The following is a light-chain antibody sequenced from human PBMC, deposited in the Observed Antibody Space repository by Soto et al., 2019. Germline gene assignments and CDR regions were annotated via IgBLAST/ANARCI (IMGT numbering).Light chain of an antibody. CDR3: QQRSNWPIT. Sequence: EIVLTQSPATLSLPPGERATLSCRASQSVSSYLAWYQQKPGQAPRLLIFDASNRATGIPARFSGSGSGTDFTLTISSLEPEDSAVYYCQQRSNWPITFGQGTRLEI. CDR2: DAS. CDR1: QSVSSY. V-gene: IGKV3-11*01. J-gene: IGKJ5*01.